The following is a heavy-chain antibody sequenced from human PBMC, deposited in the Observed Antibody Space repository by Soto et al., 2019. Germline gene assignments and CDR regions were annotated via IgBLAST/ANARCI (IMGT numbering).Heavy chain of an antibody. D-gene: IGHD6-25*01. Sequence: SSETLSLTCTVSGGSISTYYWSWIRQPPGKGLEWIGYIYYDGSTSYNPSLRSRVTISVDTSKNQFSLILSSVTSADTAVYYCARDQLSSGLYVWFDPWGQGILVTVSS. CDR1: GGSISTYY. J-gene: IGHJ5*02. CDR3: ARDQLSSGLYVWFDP. V-gene: IGHV4-59*01. CDR2: IYYDGST.